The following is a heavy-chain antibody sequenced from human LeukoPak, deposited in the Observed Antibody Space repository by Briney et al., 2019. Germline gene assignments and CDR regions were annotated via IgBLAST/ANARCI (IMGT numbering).Heavy chain of an antibody. CDR3: TTHNWNDVDAFDI. CDR1: GFTFSNAW. Sequence: GGSLRLSCAASGFTFSNAWMNRVRQAPGKGLEWVGRIKSKTDGGTTDYAAPVKGRFTISRDGSKNTLYLQMNSLKTEDTAVYYCTTHNWNDVDAFDIWGQGTMVTVSS. V-gene: IGHV3-15*07. D-gene: IGHD1-20*01. J-gene: IGHJ3*02. CDR2: IKSKTDGGTT.